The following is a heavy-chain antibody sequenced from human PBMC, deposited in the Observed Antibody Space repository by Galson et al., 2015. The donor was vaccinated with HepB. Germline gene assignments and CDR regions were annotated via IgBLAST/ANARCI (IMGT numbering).Heavy chain of an antibody. D-gene: IGHD2-2*01. CDR3: ATERSRGGFDY. Sequence: SVKVSCKVSGYTLTELSMHWVRQAPGKGLEWMGGFNPEDGETIYAQKFQGRVTMTEEKSTDTAYLELSSLRSEDTAVYYCATERSRGGFDYWGQGTLVTVSS. J-gene: IGHJ4*02. CDR1: GYTLTELS. V-gene: IGHV1-24*01. CDR2: FNPEDGET.